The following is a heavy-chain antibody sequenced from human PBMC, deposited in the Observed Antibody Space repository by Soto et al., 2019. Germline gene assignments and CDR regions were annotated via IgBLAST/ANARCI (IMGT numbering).Heavy chain of an antibody. CDR2: ISSSGSTI. CDR3: AREMGDYGDYASFDY. Sequence: PGGSLRLSCAASGFTFSDYYMSWIRQAPGKGLEWVSYISSSGSTIYYADSVKGRFTISRGNAKNSLYLQMNSLRAEDTAVYYCAREMGDYGDYASFDYWGQGTLVTVSS. V-gene: IGHV3-11*01. CDR1: GFTFSDYY. D-gene: IGHD4-17*01. J-gene: IGHJ4*02.